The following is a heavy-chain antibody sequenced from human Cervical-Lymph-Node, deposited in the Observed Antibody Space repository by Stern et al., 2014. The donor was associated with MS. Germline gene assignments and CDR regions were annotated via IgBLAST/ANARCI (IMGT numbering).Heavy chain of an antibody. CDR3: ARDLRWVAVAAD. D-gene: IGHD6-19*01. Sequence: EVQLVESGGGLVKPGGSLRLSCAASGFTFSSYSMNWVRQAPGKGLEWVSSISSSSSYIYYADSVKGRFTISRDNAKNSLYLQMNSLRAEDTAVYYCARDLRWVAVAADWGQGTLVTVSS. CDR2: ISSSSSYI. CDR1: GFTFSSYS. J-gene: IGHJ4*02. V-gene: IGHV3-21*01.